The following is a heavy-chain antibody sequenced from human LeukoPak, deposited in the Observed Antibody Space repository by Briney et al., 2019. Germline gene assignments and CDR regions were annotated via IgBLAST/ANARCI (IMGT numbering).Heavy chain of an antibody. CDR3: ARDSYGSGSYYADY. J-gene: IGHJ4*02. CDR2: INHSGST. Sequence: PSETLSLTCAVYGGSFSGYYWSWIRQPPGKGLEWIGEINHSGSTNYNPSLKSRVTMSVDTSKNQFSLKLSSVTAADTAVYYCARDSYGSGSYYADYWGQGTLVTVSS. CDR1: GGSFSGYY. V-gene: IGHV4-34*01. D-gene: IGHD3-10*01.